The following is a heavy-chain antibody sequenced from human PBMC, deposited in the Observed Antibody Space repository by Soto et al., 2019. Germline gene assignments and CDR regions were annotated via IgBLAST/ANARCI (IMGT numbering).Heavy chain of an antibody. V-gene: IGHV3-33*01. Sequence: QVQLVESGGGVVQPGRSLRLSCVASGFTFSSYGMHWVRQAPGKGLEWVAVIWYDGSNKYYADSVKGRFTISRDNSKNTLYLQMNSLRAEDTAVYYCARDLGGMDVWGQGTTVTVSS. CDR2: IWYDGSNK. D-gene: IGHD7-27*01. CDR3: ARDLGGMDV. CDR1: GFTFSSYG. J-gene: IGHJ6*02.